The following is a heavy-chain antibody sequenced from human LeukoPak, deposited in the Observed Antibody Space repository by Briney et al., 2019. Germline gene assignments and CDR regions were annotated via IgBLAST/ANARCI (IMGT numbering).Heavy chain of an antibody. CDR3: AKAHTRITMVRGYFDY. D-gene: IGHD3-10*01. CDR1: GFTVISNY. Sequence: GGSLRLSCAASGFTVISNYMSWVRQAPGKGLEWVSVIYSGGSTYYADSVKGRFTISRDNSKNTLYLQMNSLRAEDTAVYYCAKAHTRITMVRGYFDYWAREPWSPSPQ. V-gene: IGHV3-53*01. J-gene: IGHJ4*02. CDR2: IYSGGST.